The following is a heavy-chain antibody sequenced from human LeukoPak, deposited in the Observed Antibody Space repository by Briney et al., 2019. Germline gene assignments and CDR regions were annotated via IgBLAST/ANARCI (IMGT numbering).Heavy chain of an antibody. Sequence: GGSLRLSCAASGFTFDDYGMSWVRQAPGKGLAWVSRINSDGSSTSYADFVKGRFTISRDNAKNTLFLQMNSLRAEDTAVYYCARDGGYYGSNELGYWGQGTLVTVSS. CDR1: GFTFDDYG. J-gene: IGHJ4*02. CDR2: INSDGSST. CDR3: ARDGGYYGSNELGY. V-gene: IGHV3-74*01. D-gene: IGHD3-22*01.